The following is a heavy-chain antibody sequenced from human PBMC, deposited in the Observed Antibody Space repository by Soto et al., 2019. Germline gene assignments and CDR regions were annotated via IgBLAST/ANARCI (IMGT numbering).Heavy chain of an antibody. CDR2: ISYDGSNK. V-gene: IGHV3-30-3*01. J-gene: IGHJ6*02. Sequence: QVQLVESGGGVVQPGRSLRLSCAASGFTFSSYAMHWVRQAPGKELEWVAVISYDGSNKYYADSVKGRFTISRDNSKNTLYLQMNSLRAEDTAVYYCARDLTAAAGPGSTPYYYYGMDVWGQGTTVTVSS. CDR3: ARDLTAAAGPGSTPYYYYGMDV. D-gene: IGHD6-13*01. CDR1: GFTFSSYA.